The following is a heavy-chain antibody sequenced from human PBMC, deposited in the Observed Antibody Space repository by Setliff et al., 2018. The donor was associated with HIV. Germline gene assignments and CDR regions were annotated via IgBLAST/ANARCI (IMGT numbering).Heavy chain of an antibody. D-gene: IGHD1-26*01. CDR1: GGSFSSYA. Sequence: SVKVSCKTSGGSFSSYAFSWVRQAPGQGLEWMGGIIPISGSTNYAQNFQGRVTITADGSTSTVYMEVSSLRSDDTAVYYCARDSQRSRRDYYECFDQWGQGTLVTVSS. J-gene: IGHJ4*02. V-gene: IGHV1-69*13. CDR2: IIPISGST. CDR3: ARDSQRSRRDYYECFDQ.